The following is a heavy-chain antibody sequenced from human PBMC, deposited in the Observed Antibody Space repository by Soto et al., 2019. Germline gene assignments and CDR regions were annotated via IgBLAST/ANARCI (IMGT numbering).Heavy chain of an antibody. CDR2: IYYSGST. CDR1: GGSISSYY. CDR3: ARGRYGDY. Sequence: QVQLQESGPGLVKPSETLSLTCTVSGGSISSYYWSWIRQPPGKGLEWIGYIYYSGSTNYNPSLKSRVTISVDTSKNQFSLKLSSVTAADTAVYYCARGRYGDYWGQGALVTVSS. D-gene: IGHD1-26*01. J-gene: IGHJ4*02. V-gene: IGHV4-59*08.